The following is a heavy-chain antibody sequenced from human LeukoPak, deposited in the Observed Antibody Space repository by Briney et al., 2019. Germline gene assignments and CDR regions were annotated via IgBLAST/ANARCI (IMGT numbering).Heavy chain of an antibody. J-gene: IGHJ4*02. CDR1: GFTFSNYT. Sequence: GRSLRLSCAASGFTFSNYTIHWVRQAPGKGLEWVAVISYNGSNKYYAVSVKGRFTISRDNSRNTLYLQMNSLRAEDTALYYCAKDYSYYGSGSPDFDYWGQGTLVTVSS. CDR2: ISYNGSNK. V-gene: IGHV3-30*04. CDR3: AKDYSYYGSGSPDFDY. D-gene: IGHD3-10*01.